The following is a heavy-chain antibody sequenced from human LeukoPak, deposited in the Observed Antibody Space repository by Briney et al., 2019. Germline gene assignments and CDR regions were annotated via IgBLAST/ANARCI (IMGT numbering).Heavy chain of an antibody. CDR3: ARGPYVPFPNWYFDL. J-gene: IGHJ2*01. Sequence: GSSVKVSCKASGGTFSSYAISWVRQAPGQGLEWMGGIIPIFGTANYAQKFQGRVTITADESTSTAYMELSSLRSDDTAVYYCARGPYVPFPNWYFDLWGRGTLVTVSS. CDR1: GGTFSSYA. V-gene: IGHV1-69*01. D-gene: IGHD3-10*02. CDR2: IIPIFGTA.